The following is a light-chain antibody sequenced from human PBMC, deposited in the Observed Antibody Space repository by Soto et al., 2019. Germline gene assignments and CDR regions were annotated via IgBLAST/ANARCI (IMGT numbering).Light chain of an antibody. V-gene: IGLV2-23*02. CDR1: SSDVGPYNL. J-gene: IGLJ2*01. Sequence: QSALTQPASVSGSPGQSITISCTGSSSDVGPYNLVSWYQHHPGKAPKLMISEVVKRPSGVSNRFSGSKSGNTASLTISGLQPEDEADYYCCSYAGSSMFVFGGGTKLT. CDR2: EVV. CDR3: CSYAGSSMFV.